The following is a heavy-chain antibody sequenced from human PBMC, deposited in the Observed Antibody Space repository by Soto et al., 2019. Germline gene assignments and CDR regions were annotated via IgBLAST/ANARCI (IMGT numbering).Heavy chain of an antibody. CDR3: ARQPGYCISTSCYAKYYYYGMDV. J-gene: IGHJ6*04. V-gene: IGHV1-69*01. Sequence: QVQLVQSGAEAKKPGSSVKVSCKASGGTFSSYAISWVRQAPGQGLEWMGGIIPIFGTANYAQKFQGRVTITADESTITAYMERSSLRSEDTAVYYCARQPGYCISTSCYAKYYYYGMDVWGNGTTFTVSS. CDR1: GGTFSSYA. D-gene: IGHD2-2*01. CDR2: IIPIFGTA.